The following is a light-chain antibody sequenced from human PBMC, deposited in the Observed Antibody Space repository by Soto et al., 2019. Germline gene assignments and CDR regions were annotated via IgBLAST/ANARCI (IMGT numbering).Light chain of an antibody. CDR3: CSYAGRYTYV. CDR2: DVS. J-gene: IGLJ1*01. V-gene: IGLV2-11*01. Sequence: QSALTQPRSVSGSPGQSVSISCTGTSXDVGAYNYVSWYQQHPGKVPKVMIYDVSKRPSGVPDRFSGPKSGNTASLTISGLQSEDEADYYCCSYAGRYTYVFGTGTKVTVL. CDR1: SXDVGAYNY.